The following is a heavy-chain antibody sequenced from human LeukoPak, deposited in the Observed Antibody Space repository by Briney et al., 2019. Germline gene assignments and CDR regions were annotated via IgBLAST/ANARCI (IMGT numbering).Heavy chain of an antibody. V-gene: IGHV4-39*07. J-gene: IGHJ6*03. CDR3: ASRALGYMDV. Sequence: PSETLSDTCTVSGGSISSSRYYSGWIRQPPGKWLEWIGSIYYSGSTYYNPSLKSRVTISVDTSKNQFSLKLSSVTAADTAVYYCASRALGYMDVWGKGTTVTVSS. D-gene: IGHD3-10*01. CDR2: IYYSGST. CDR1: GGSISSSRYY.